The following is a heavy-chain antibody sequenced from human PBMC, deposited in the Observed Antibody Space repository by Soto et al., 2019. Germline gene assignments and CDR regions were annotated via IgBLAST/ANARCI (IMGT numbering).Heavy chain of an antibody. CDR3: ARQSRSGPSPYYFYGVDV. V-gene: IGHV4-59*08. D-gene: IGHD3-10*01. Sequence: QVQLQESGPGLVKPSETLSLTCSVSGGSISSDYWSWIRQPPGKGLEWIGYIYYNGSTNYHPSLKRQVSRSRDTSPTQFSLKGRAVTAADTTVYYCARQSRSGPSPYYFYGVDVWGQGTTVTVPS. CDR1: GGSISSDY. J-gene: IGHJ6*02. CDR2: IYYNGST.